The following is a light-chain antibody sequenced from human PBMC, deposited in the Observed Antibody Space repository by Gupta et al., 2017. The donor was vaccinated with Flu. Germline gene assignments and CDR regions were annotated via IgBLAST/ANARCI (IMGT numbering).Light chain of an antibody. CDR2: GAS. V-gene: IGKV3D-15*01. CDR3: QQYTKWQIS. J-gene: IGKJ4*01. CDR1: QNVGRN. Sequence: ETVMTQSPVTLSASPAERVTLSCRASQNVGRNLAWYQQKPGRAPRLLIFGASTRAADVPARFSGSGSGTDFTLTIDGLQSEDFVFYFCQQYTKWQISFGGGTTVDIK.